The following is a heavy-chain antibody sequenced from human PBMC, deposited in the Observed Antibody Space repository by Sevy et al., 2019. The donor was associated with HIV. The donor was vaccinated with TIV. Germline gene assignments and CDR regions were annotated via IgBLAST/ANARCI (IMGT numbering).Heavy chain of an antibody. CDR1: GYSFTSYW. CDR2: IYPGDSDT. V-gene: IGHV5-51*01. J-gene: IGHJ6*02. Sequence: GESLKISCKGSGYSFTSYWIGWVRQMPGNGLEWMGIIYPGDSDTRYSPSFQGQVTISADKSISTAYLQWSSLKASDTAMYYCARQVEEWLAPYYYGMDVWGQGTTVTVSS. D-gene: IGHD5-12*01. CDR3: ARQVEEWLAPYYYGMDV.